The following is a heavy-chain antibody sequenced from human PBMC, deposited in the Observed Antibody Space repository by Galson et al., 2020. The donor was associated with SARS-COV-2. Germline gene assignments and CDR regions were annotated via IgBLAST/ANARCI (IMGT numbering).Heavy chain of an antibody. Sequence: QAGGSLRLSCAASGFTFSNYDMNWVRQAPGKGLEWVSSISGSGDRTYYADSVKGRFTISRDNSKNTLYVQLNSLRVEDTAVYYCARDLMEAGSLDYWGQGTLVTVSS. CDR1: GFTFSNYD. CDR2: ISGSGDRT. D-gene: IGHD6-19*01. V-gene: IGHV3-23*01. J-gene: IGHJ4*02. CDR3: ARDLMEAGSLDY.